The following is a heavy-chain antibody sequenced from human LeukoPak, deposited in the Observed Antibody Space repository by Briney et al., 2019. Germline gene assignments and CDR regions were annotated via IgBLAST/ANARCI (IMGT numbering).Heavy chain of an antibody. J-gene: IGHJ4*02. CDR2: IYYSGTT. D-gene: IGHD6-13*01. Sequence: PSETLSLTCTVSGGSISSYYWSWIRQPPGKGLEWIGYIYYSGTTYYNPSLKSRVTVSVDTSKNQFSLKLSSVTAADTAVYYCASPSLYTSSWPFDYWGQGTLVTVSS. CDR3: ASPSLYTSSWPFDY. V-gene: IGHV4-59*04. CDR1: GGSISSYY.